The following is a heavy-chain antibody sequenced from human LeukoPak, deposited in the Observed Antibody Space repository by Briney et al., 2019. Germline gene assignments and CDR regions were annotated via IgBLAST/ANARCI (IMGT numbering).Heavy chain of an antibody. CDR2: INHNGNVN. D-gene: IGHD1-26*01. CDR3: ARDAGIVGATLHYYYGMDV. CDR1: GFTFSSYA. J-gene: IGHJ6*02. Sequence: GGSLRLSCAASGFTFSSYAMSWARQAPGKGLEWVASINHNGNVNYYVDSVKGRFTISRDNAKNSLYLQMSNLRAEDTAVYYCARDAGIVGATLHYYYGMDVWGQGTTVTVSS. V-gene: IGHV3-7*03.